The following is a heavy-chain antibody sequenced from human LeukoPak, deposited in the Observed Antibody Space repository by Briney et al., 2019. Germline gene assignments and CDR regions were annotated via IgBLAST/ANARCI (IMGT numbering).Heavy chain of an antibody. V-gene: IGHV3-15*01. J-gene: IGHJ3*02. D-gene: IGHD4-17*01. CDR2: IKSKIDGGTT. CDR1: GFTVGDAW. CDR3: AADSIPDYGDVRGDAFDI. Sequence: KPGESLRLSCAASGFTVGDAWMSWVRQAPGKGLEWVGRIKSKIDGGTTDHAAPVKGRFTISRDASKGTLYLQMSSLKTEDTALYYCAADSIPDYGDVRGDAFDIWGQGTMVTVSS.